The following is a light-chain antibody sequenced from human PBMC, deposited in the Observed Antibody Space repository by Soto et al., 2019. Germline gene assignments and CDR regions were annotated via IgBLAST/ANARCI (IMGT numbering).Light chain of an antibody. J-gene: IGKJ5*01. CDR3: QQYGSSPIT. Sequence: IVFTQSPCTLSLSPGERATLSCRASHSVSSSYLAWYQQKPGQTPRLLIYGTSSRATGIPDRFSGSGSGTDLTLTISRLEPEDFAVYYCQQYGSSPITFGQGTRLEVK. CDR2: GTS. V-gene: IGKV3-20*01. CDR1: HSVSSSY.